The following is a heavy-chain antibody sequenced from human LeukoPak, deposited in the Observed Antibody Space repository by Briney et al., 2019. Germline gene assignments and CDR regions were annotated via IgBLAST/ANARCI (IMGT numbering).Heavy chain of an antibody. CDR1: GYTLAELS. Sequence: ASVKVSCKVSGYTLAELSMHWVRQAPGKGLEGMGGFDPEDGETIYAQKFQGRVTMTEDTSTDTAYMELSSLRSEDTAVYYCATAALWFGASRAYYYHGMDVWGQGTTVTVSS. J-gene: IGHJ6*02. CDR3: ATAALWFGASRAYYYHGMDV. V-gene: IGHV1-24*01. D-gene: IGHD3-10*01. CDR2: FDPEDGET.